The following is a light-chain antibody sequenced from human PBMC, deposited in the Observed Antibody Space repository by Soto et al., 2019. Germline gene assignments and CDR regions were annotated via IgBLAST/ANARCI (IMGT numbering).Light chain of an antibody. CDR1: QDTSNY. V-gene: IGKV1-33*01. Sequence: DIQMTQSPSSLSASVGDRVTITCQASQDTSNYLNWYQQKPGKAPKLLIYDESNLETGIPSRFSGSGSGTDFTFTISSLQPDDIATYYCQQYDNRPPTFGQGTKLEIK. J-gene: IGKJ2*01. CDR2: DES. CDR3: QQYDNRPPT.